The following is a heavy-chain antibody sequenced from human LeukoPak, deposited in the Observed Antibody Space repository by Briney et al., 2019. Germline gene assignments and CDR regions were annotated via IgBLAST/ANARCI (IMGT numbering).Heavy chain of an antibody. CDR1: GGSTSSSNW. CDR3: ARDQYYYDSSGSRVFDY. V-gene: IGHV4-4*02. J-gene: IGHJ4*02. Sequence: SETLSLTCAVSGGSTSSSNWWSWVRQPPGKGLEWIGEIYHSGSTNYNPSLKSRVTISVDKSKNQFSLKLSSVTAADTAVYYCARDQYYYDSSGSRVFDYWGQGTLVTVSS. D-gene: IGHD3-22*01. CDR2: IYHSGST.